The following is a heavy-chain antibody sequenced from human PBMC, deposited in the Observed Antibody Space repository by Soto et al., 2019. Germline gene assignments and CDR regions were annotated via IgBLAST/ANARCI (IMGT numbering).Heavy chain of an antibody. V-gene: IGHV3-23*01. Sequence: GGSLRLSCAASGFTFSTYAMSWVRQAPGKGLEWVSTITTSGGNTYYADSVQGRFTISRDNSKNTLYLQMNSLRAEDTAVCYCAGRYCTNGVCYTNYYYYIDVWGKGTTVTVSS. D-gene: IGHD2-8*01. CDR3: AGRYCTNGVCYTNYYYYIDV. CDR2: ITTSGGNT. J-gene: IGHJ6*03. CDR1: GFTFSTYA.